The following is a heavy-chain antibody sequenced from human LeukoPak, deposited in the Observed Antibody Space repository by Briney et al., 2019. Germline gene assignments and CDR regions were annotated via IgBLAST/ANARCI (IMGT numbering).Heavy chain of an antibody. D-gene: IGHD6-13*01. CDR2: INSDGSST. CDR3: AREASYSSSWATFDF. J-gene: IGHJ4*02. CDR1: GFTFSSYW. V-gene: IGHV3-74*01. Sequence: GSLRLSCAASGFTFSSYWMHWVRQAPGKGLVWVSRINSDGSSTSYADSVKGRFTISRDNAKNSLYLQMNSLRAEDTAVYYCAREASYSSSWATFDFWGQGILVTVSS.